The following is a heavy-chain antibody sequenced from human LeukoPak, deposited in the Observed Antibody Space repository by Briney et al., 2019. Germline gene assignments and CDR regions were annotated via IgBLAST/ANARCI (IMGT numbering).Heavy chain of an antibody. J-gene: IGHJ5*02. CDR1: GYTFTGYY. V-gene: IGHV1-2*02. D-gene: IGHD3-3*01. CDR2: INPNSGGT. CDR3: ARGTILEWLLYVAGSVWFDP. Sequence: ASVKVSCKASGYTFTGYYMHWVRQAPGQGLEWMGWINPNSGGTNYAQKFQGRVTMTRDTSISTAYMELSRLRSDDTAVYYCARGTILEWLLYVAGSVWFDPWGQGTLVTVSS.